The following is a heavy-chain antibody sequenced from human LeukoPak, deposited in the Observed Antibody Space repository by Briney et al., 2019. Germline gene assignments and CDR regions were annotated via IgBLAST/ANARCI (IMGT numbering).Heavy chain of an antibody. D-gene: IGHD2-21*02. J-gene: IGHJ5*02. V-gene: IGHV3-11*04. CDR1: GFTFSDYY. Sequence: PGGSLRLSCVVSGFTFSDYYMTWIRQTPGKGLEWVSDVSSTSAAIYYADSVKGRFTISRDNANNSLFLQMNSLRAEDTAVYYCAREVTTAALNWFDPWGQGTLVTVSS. CDR3: AREVTTAALNWFDP. CDR2: VSSTSAAI.